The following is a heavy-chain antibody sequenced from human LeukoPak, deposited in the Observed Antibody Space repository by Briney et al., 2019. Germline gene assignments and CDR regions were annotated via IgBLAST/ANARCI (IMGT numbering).Heavy chain of an antibody. CDR1: GFTFSSYA. Sequence: PGGSLRLSCAASGFTFSSYAMNWVRQAPGKGLEWVSVISGSGDSTNYAGSVKGRFTISRDNSKNTLYLQMNSLRAEDTAVYFCARDRLQHYFDYWGQGTLVTVSS. J-gene: IGHJ4*02. V-gene: IGHV3-23*01. D-gene: IGHD4-11*01. CDR2: ISGSGDST. CDR3: ARDRLQHYFDY.